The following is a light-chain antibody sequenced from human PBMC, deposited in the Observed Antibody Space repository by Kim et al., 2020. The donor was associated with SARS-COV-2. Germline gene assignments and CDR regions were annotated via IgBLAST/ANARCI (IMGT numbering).Light chain of an antibody. Sequence: SYELTQPPSVSVAPGQTARITCGGNNFGGHSAHWYQQKPGQAPVLVMYYDSDRPSGIPERFSGSKSANTATLTISRVEAGDEADYYCQVWDTVTDHYVFGTGTKVTVL. V-gene: IGLV3-21*01. CDR2: YDS. CDR1: NFGGHS. CDR3: QVWDTVTDHYV. J-gene: IGLJ1*01.